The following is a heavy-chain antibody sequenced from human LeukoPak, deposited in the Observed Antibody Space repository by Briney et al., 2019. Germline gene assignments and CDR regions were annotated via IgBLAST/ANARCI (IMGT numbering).Heavy chain of an antibody. CDR2: FDPEDGET. Sequence: ASVKVSCKVSGYTLTELSMHWVRQAPGKGLEWMGGFDPEDGETIYAQKFQGRVTITRNTSISTAYMELSSLRSEDTAVYYCARVWSGYFRSRTFDYWGQGTLVTVSS. CDR3: ARVWSGYFRSRTFDY. D-gene: IGHD3-3*01. CDR1: GYTLTELS. V-gene: IGHV1-24*01. J-gene: IGHJ4*02.